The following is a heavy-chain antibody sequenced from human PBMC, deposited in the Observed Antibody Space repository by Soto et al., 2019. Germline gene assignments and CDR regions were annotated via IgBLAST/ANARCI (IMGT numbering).Heavy chain of an antibody. CDR2: INSDGSST. CDR1: GFTFSSYW. J-gene: IGHJ5*02. CDR3: ARDPSSDFWSSQNWFDP. V-gene: IGHV3-74*01. Sequence: EVQLVESGGGLVQPGGSLRLSCAASGFTFSSYWMHWVRQAPGKGLVWVSRINSDGSSTSYADSVKGRFTISSDNAKNTLYLQMDRLRDEDTAVYYWARDPSSDFWSSQNWFDPWGQGNLVTVSS. D-gene: IGHD3-3*01.